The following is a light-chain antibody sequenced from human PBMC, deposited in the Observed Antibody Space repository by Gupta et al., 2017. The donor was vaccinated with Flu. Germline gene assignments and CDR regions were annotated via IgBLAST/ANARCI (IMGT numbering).Light chain of an antibody. J-gene: IGKJ5*01. CDR1: QSVNSNY. CDR2: DAS. CDR3: QHNRSQLSFT. V-gene: IGKV3D-20*01. Sequence: EIVLTQSPATLSLSPGERATLSCGASQSVNSNYLAWYQHRPGRAPRLLIYDASKRDIGIPDRFGGCVFGKHLSLTNSRREQEDFAGYYYQHNRSQLSFTFGQGTQMDIK.